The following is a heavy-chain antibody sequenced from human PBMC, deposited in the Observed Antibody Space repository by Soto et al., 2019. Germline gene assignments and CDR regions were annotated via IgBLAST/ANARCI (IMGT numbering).Heavy chain of an antibody. D-gene: IGHD1-26*01. Sequence: PSETLSLTCTVSCGSISSGGYYWSWIRQHPGKGLEWIGYIYYSGSTYYNPSLKSRVTISVDTSKNQFSLKLSSVTAADTAVYYCARVVGRDYISLYYFDYWGQGTLVTVSS. CDR1: CGSISSGGYY. CDR3: ARVVGRDYISLYYFDY. CDR2: IYYSGST. J-gene: IGHJ4*02. V-gene: IGHV4-31*03.